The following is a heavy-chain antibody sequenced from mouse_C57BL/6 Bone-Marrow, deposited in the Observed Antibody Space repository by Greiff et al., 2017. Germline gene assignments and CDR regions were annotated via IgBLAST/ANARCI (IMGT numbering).Heavy chain of an antibody. J-gene: IGHJ2*01. CDR2: ISSGGSYT. V-gene: IGHV5-6*02. CDR3: ARDYYGSLFDY. CDR1: GFTFSSYG. D-gene: IGHD1-1*01. Sequence: KLVESGGDLVKPGGSLKLSCAASGFTFSSYGMSWVRQTPDKRLEWVATISSGGSYTYYPDSVKGRFTISRDNAKNTLYLQMSSLKSEDTAMYYCARDYYGSLFDYWGQGTTLTVSS.